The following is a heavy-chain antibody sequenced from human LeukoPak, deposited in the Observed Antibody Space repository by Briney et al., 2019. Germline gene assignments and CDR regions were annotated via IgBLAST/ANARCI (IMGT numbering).Heavy chain of an antibody. CDR2: MNPNSGNT. CDR3: ARERALYDAFDI. V-gene: IGHV1-8*03. Sequence: GASVKVSCKASGYTFTSYDTNWVRQATGQGLEWMGWMNPNSGNTGYAQKFQGRVTITRNTSISTAYMELSSLRSEGTAVYYCARERALYDAFDIWGQGTMVTVSS. CDR1: GYTFTSYD. J-gene: IGHJ3*02.